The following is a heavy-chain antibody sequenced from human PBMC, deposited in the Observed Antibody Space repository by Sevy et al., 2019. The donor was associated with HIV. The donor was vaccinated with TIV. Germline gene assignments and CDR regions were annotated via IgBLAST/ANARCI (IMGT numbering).Heavy chain of an antibody. D-gene: IGHD6-19*01. V-gene: IGHV6-1*01. CDR3: ARAGYSSGWYLLFFDY. CDR2: TYYRSKWYN. J-gene: IGHJ4*02. CDR1: GDSVSSNSAA. Sequence: SQTLSLTCAISGDSVSSNSAAWNWIRQSPSRGLEWLGRTYYRSKWYNDYAVSVKSRITINPDTSKNQFSLQLNSVTPEDTAVSYCARAGYSSGWYLLFFDYWGQGTLVTVSS.